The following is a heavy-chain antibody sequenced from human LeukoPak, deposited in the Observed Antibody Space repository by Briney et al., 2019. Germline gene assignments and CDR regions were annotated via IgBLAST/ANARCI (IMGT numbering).Heavy chain of an antibody. J-gene: IGHJ6*03. D-gene: IGHD2-2*01. Sequence: PSETLSLTYAVYGGSFSGYYWSWIRQPPGKGLEWIGEINHSGSTNYYPSLKSRVTISVDTSKNQFSLKLSSVTAADTAVYYCARGLAPPYCSSASCFYYYYYMDVWGKGTTVTVSS. V-gene: IGHV4-34*01. CDR1: GGSFSGYY. CDR2: INHSGST. CDR3: ARGLAPPYCSSASCFYYYYYMDV.